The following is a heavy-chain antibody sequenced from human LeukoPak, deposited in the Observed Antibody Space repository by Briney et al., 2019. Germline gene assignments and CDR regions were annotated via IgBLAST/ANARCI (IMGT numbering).Heavy chain of an antibody. V-gene: IGHV4-59*01. CDR1: GGSISSYY. CDR2: IYYSGST. J-gene: IGHJ4*02. Sequence: PSETLSLTCTVSGGSISSYYWSWIRQPPGKGLEWIGYIYYSGSTNYNPSLKSRVTISVDTSKNQFSLKLSSVTAADTAVYYCARVVSYYDILTGYSEPERDYFDYWGQGTLVTVSS. D-gene: IGHD3-9*01. CDR3: ARVVSYYDILTGYSEPERDYFDY.